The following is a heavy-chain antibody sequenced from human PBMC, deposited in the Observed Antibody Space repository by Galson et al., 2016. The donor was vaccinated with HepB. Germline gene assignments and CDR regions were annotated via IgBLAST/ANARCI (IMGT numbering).Heavy chain of an antibody. CDR1: GDSVSSNSAA. Sequence: AISGDSVSSNSAAWNWIRQSPSRGLEWLGRTYYRSKWYNDYAVSVKSRITINPDTSKNQFSLQLNSVTPEDTAVYYCAREESGAGGSYYDYVWGSYRYTSLLDYWGQGTLVTVSS. V-gene: IGHV6-1*01. D-gene: IGHD3-16*02. CDR3: AREESGAGGSYYDYVWGSYRYTSLLDY. J-gene: IGHJ4*02. CDR2: TYYRSKWYN.